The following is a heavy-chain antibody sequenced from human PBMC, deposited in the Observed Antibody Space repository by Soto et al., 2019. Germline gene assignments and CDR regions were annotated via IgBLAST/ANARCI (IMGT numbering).Heavy chain of an antibody. CDR3: ATRAGWWYFDY. CDR2: INHSGST. V-gene: IGHV4-34*01. Sequence: QVQLQQWGAGLLKPSETLSLTCAVYGGSFSGYYWSWIRQPPGKGLEWIGAINHSGSTNYNPSLKSRVTISVDTSKNQFSLKLSSATSADTAVYYCATRAGWWYFDYWGQGTLVTVSS. CDR1: GGSFSGYY. J-gene: IGHJ4*02. D-gene: IGHD2-15*01.